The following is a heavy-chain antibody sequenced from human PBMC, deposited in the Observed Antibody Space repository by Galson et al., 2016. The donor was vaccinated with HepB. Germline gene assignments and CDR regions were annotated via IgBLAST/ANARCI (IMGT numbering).Heavy chain of an antibody. CDR1: GFNFNIFA. CDR3: ARTAKLSSSGHYLDY. J-gene: IGHJ4*02. V-gene: IGHV3-33*08. D-gene: IGHD1-1*01. CDR2: IWYDGYYK. Sequence: SLRLSCAASGFNFNIFAMHWVRQAPGKGLEWVAVIWYDGYYKYYGDSVKGRFTISRDNSENTPSLQMDSLTTEDTAVYYCARTAKLSSSGHYLDYWGQGTLVTVSS.